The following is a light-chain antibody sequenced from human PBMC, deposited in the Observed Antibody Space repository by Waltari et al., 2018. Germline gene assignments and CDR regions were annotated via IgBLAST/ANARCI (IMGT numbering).Light chain of an antibody. CDR3: MQSLHRPLT. V-gene: IGKV2D-29*01. CDR2: EVS. J-gene: IGKJ4*01. CDR1: QSLLDSGGKTY. Sequence: DIVMTKTLLSLSVTHGQSASISSQQSQSLLDSGGKTYMYWYLQKSGQPPQLLIYEVSNRFSGVPDRFSGSGSGTDFTLKISRVEAEDVGIYYCMQSLHRPLTYGGGTRVEI.